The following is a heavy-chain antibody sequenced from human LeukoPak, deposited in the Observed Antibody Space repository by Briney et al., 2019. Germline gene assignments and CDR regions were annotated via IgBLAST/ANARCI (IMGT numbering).Heavy chain of an antibody. D-gene: IGHD6-19*01. CDR2: INHSGST. J-gene: IGHJ4*02. CDR3: ARGLEGRLVSATVIDY. CDR1: GGSFSGYY. V-gene: IGHV4-34*01. Sequence: PSETLSLTCAVYGGSFSGYYWSWIRQPPGKGLEWIGEINHSGSTNYNPSLKSRVTIPVDTSKNQFSLKLSSVTAADTAVYYCARGLEGRLVSATVIDYWGQGTLVTVSS.